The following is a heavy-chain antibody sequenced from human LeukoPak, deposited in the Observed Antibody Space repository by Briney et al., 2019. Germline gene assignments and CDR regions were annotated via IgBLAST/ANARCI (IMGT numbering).Heavy chain of an antibody. CDR3: ASLAIFGVVADDY. D-gene: IGHD3-3*01. CDR2: IYYSGST. CDR1: GGSISSGSYY. J-gene: IGHJ4*02. Sequence: SETLSLTCTVSGGSISSGSYYWSWIRQPPGKGLEWIGYIYYSGSTNYNPSLKSRVTISVDTSKNQFSLKLSSVTAADTAVYYCASLAIFGVVADDYWGQGTLVTVSS. V-gene: IGHV4-61*01.